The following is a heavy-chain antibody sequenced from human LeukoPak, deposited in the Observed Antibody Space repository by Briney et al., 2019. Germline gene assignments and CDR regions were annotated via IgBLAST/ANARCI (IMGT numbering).Heavy chain of an antibody. V-gene: IGHV5-51*01. J-gene: IGHJ6*03. Sequence: GESLKISCKGSGYSFTSYWIGWVRQMPGKGLEWMGIIYPGDSDTRYSPSFQGQVTISADKSISTAYLQWSSLKASDTAMYYCARHRDSSGWPATGEYYYYYMDVWGKGTTVTVSS. D-gene: IGHD6-25*01. CDR1: GYSFTSYW. CDR2: IYPGDSDT. CDR3: ARHRDSSGWPATGEYYYYYMDV.